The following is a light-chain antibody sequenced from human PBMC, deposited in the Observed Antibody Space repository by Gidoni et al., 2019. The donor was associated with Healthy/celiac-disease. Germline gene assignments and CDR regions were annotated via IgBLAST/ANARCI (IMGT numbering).Light chain of an antibody. CDR2: QDS. V-gene: IGLV3-1*01. J-gene: IGLJ2*01. CDR3: QAWDSSSVV. Sequence: SYELTQPPSVYVSPGQTASITCSGDKLGDKYACWYQQKPGQSPVLVIYQDSKRPSGIPERFSSSNSGNTATLTISGTQAMDEADYYCQAWDSSSVVFGGGTKLTVL. CDR1: KLGDKY.